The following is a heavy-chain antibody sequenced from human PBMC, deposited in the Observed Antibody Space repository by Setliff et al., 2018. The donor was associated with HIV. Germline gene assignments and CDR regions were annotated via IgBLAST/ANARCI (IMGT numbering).Heavy chain of an antibody. CDR2: INPNGGAT. V-gene: IGHV1-2*02. Sequence: GASVKVSCKTSGYTFTDYYIHWVRQAPGQGLEWMGWINPNGGATHYAQMSRDSVIMTRDTSISTVYIRLISLKSDDTAVYYCARISPTLDYWGQGTLVTVSS. CDR1: GYTFTDYY. J-gene: IGHJ4*02. CDR3: ARISPTLDY.